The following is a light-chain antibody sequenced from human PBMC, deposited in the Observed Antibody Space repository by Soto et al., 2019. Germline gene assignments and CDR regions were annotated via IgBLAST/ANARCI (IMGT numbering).Light chain of an antibody. J-gene: IGLJ1*01. CDR1: SSNIGSFD. Sequence: QSVLTQPPSVSGAPGQRVTISCTGSSSNIGSFDVHWHQQVPGTAPKLLIYGTSIRPSGVPDRFSGSKSGTSASLAITGLQPEDETDYYCQTYDTSLSGYVFGSGTKVTVL. CDR2: GTS. V-gene: IGLV1-40*01. CDR3: QTYDTSLSGYV.